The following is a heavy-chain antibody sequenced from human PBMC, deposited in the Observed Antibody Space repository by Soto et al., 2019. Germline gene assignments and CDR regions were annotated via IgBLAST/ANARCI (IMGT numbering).Heavy chain of an antibody. CDR1: GGSISSGDYY. D-gene: IGHD2-15*01. CDR3: ARLVQLLQGRWFDP. J-gene: IGHJ5*02. Sequence: QVQLQESGPGLVKPSQTLSLTCTVSGGSISSGDYYWSWIRQPPGKGLEWIGYIHYSGGTYYNPYLKSRVTISVDTSNNQFSLKLSSVTAADTAVYYCARLVQLLQGRWFDPWGQGTLVTVSS. CDR2: IHYSGGT. V-gene: IGHV4-30-4*01.